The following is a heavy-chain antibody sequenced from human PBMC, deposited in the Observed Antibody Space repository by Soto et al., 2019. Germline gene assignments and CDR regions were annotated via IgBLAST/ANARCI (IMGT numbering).Heavy chain of an antibody. CDR2: ISYDGSNK. CDR1: GFTFSSYG. V-gene: IGHV3-30*18. J-gene: IGHJ1*01. D-gene: IGHD2-2*01. CDR3: AKDLRDCSSTSCYARGIFVGYFQH. Sequence: GGSLRLSCAASGFTFSSYGMHWVRQAPGKGLEWVAVISYDGSNKYYADSVKGRFTISRDNSKNTLYLQMNSLRAEDTAVYYCAKDLRDCSSTSCYARGIFVGYFQHWGQGTLVTVSS.